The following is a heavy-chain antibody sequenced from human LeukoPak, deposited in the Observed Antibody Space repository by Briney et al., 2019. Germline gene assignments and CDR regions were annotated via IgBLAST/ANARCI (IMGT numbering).Heavy chain of an antibody. D-gene: IGHD6-13*01. V-gene: IGHV1-69*01. Sequence: GASVKVSCKASGGTFSSYAISWVRQAPGQGLEWMGGIIPIFGTANYAQKFQGRVTITADESTSTAYMELSSLRSEDTAVYYCARVGSVAAAGTFADDYWGQGTLVTVSS. CDR3: ARVGSVAAAGTFADDY. CDR1: GGTFSSYA. CDR2: IIPIFGTA. J-gene: IGHJ4*02.